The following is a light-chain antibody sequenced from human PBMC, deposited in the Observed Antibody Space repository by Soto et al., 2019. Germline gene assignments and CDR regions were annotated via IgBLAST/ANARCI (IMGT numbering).Light chain of an antibody. V-gene: IGKV4-1*01. J-gene: IGKJ1*01. CDR2: WAS. Sequence: DIVMTQSPDSLVVSLGERATINCKSSQSVLYSSNNKNYLAWYQQKPRQPPKLLISWASTRESGVPDRFSGSGSGTDFTLTISSLQAEDVAVYYCQQYYSTPRTFGQGTKVEIK. CDR3: QQYYSTPRT. CDR1: QSVLYSSNNKNY.